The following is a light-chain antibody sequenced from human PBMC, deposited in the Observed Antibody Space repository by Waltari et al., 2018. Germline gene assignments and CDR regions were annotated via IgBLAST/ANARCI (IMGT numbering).Light chain of an antibody. V-gene: IGKV1-39*01. Sequence: DIQMTQSPSSLSASVGDRVTITCRASQSISNYLNWSQQKPGKAPKLLIYAASTLQSGAPSRFSGSGSVTDFTLTISSLQPEDFATYYCQQSYNTPTLGPGTKVEI. CDR3: QQSYNTPT. CDR2: AAS. CDR1: QSISNY. J-gene: IGKJ3*01.